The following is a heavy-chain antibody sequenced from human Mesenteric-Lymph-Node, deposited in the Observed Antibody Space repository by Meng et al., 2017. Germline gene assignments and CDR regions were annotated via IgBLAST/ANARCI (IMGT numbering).Heavy chain of an antibody. J-gene: IGHJ4*02. V-gene: IGHV3-23*01. CDR3: AKDQVDIVATTDY. CDR1: GFTFATYA. CDR2: ISDGGT. Sequence: GESLKISCAASGFTFATYAMSWVRQAPGKGLEWVSGISDGGTYYADSVKGRFTISRDNSINTLYLQMNSLRAEDTAVYYCAKDQVDIVATTDYWGQGTLVTVSS. D-gene: IGHD5-12*01.